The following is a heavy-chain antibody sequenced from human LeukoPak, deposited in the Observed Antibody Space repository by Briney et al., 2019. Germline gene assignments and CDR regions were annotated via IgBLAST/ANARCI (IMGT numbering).Heavy chain of an antibody. J-gene: IGHJ4*02. CDR1: GYTFTSYY. CDR3: ARDALYSGSYWGYFDY. D-gene: IGHD1-26*01. Sequence: ASVKVSCKASGYTFTSYYMHWVRQAPGQGLEWMGIINPSGGSTSYAQKFQGRVPMTRDTSTSTVYMELSSLRSEDTAVYYCARDALYSGSYWGYFDYWGQGTLVTVSS. V-gene: IGHV1-46*01. CDR2: INPSGGST.